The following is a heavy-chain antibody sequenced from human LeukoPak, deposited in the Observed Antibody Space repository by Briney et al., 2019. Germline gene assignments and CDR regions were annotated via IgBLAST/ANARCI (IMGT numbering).Heavy chain of an antibody. Sequence: ASVKVSCKVSGYTLTELSMHWVRQAPGKGLEWMGGFDPEDGETIYAQKLQGRVTMTTDTSTSTAYMELRSLRSDDTAVYYCARLGRYGSGPYYYYGMDVWGQGTTVTVSS. D-gene: IGHD3-10*01. CDR1: GYTLTELS. J-gene: IGHJ6*02. V-gene: IGHV1-24*01. CDR3: ARLGRYGSGPYYYYGMDV. CDR2: FDPEDGET.